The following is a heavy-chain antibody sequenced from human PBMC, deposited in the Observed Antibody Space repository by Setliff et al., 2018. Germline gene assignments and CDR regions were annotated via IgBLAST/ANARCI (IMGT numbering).Heavy chain of an antibody. V-gene: IGHV1-2*06. Sequence: GASVKVSCKTSGFSFTSFGFSWVRQAPGQGLEWMGRFNPNSGDTNSAQKFQGRVTMTRDTSISTAYMELSGLRSEDTAVYYCARVYLAGSGWDKANALDIWGQGTMVTVS. J-gene: IGHJ3*02. CDR2: FNPNSGDT. CDR1: GFSFTSFG. D-gene: IGHD6-19*01. CDR3: ARVYLAGSGWDKANALDI.